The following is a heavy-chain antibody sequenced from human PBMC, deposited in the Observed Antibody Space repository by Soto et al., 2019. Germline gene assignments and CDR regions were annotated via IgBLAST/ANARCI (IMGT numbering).Heavy chain of an antibody. CDR3: AGSRSRGVIIDH. D-gene: IGHD3-10*01. J-gene: IGHJ5*02. V-gene: IGHV4-59*02. Sequence: LSLTCSVSGVSVRSYFWSWIRQPPGKGLEWIGYLYYSAGTKYNPSLESRVTISVDTSKNQFSLKLSSVTAADTALYYCAGSRSRGVIIDHWGQGTLVTVSS. CDR1: GVSVRSYF. CDR2: LYYSAGT.